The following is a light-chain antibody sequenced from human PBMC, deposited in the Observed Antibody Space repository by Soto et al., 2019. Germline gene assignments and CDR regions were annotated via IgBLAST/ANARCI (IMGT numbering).Light chain of an antibody. Sequence: EIVFTQSPGTLSLSPGERATLSCRASQSVSSSYLAWYQLRPGQAPRLLICGASTRATGIPDRFSGSGSGTDFSLTIRGLKPEDFAVYYCQQYRMSPNTFGQGTRLEIK. J-gene: IGKJ5*01. CDR1: QSVSSSY. V-gene: IGKV3-20*01. CDR3: QQYRMSPNT. CDR2: GAS.